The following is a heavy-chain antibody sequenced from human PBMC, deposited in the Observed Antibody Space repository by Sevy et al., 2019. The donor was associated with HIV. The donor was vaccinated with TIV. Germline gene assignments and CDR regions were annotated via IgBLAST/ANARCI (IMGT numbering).Heavy chain of an antibody. D-gene: IGHD2-15*01. CDR3: AAISGYCRDGTCYAGTSIDQ. V-gene: IGHV3-11*01. CDR1: GFNLTDYY. CDR2: ISGGDTTT. J-gene: IGHJ4*02. Sequence: GGSLRLSCAASGFNLTDYYINWIRQAPGKGLEWISYISGGDTTTDYSDSVKGRFTVSRDNAKKSVFLQMISLRAGDTAVYYCAAISGYCRDGTCYAGTSIDQWGEGSLVTVSS.